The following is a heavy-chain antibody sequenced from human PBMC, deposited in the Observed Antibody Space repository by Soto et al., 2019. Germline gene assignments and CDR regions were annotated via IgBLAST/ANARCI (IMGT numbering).Heavy chain of an antibody. CDR1: GGSISNFY. Sequence: WDTLTLTCTASGGSISNFYWSWIRQPPGKGLEWIGYISYSGNTNYNPSLKSRVSISVDTSKNQLSLNLTSVTAPDTAVYYCARAPMVLSWSDFDSWGQGTPVTVYS. D-gene: IGHD2-8*01. CDR2: ISYSGNT. V-gene: IGHV4-59*01. CDR3: ARAPMVLSWSDFDS. J-gene: IGHJ4*02.